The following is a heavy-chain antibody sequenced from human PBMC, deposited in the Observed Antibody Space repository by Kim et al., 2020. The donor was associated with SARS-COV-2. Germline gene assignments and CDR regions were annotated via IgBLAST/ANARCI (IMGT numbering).Heavy chain of an antibody. V-gene: IGHV1-18*01. CDR1: GYTFTNYG. Sequence: ASVKVSCKASGYTFTNYGISWVRQAPGQGLEWMGWISAYNGITNYAQKLQGRVTMTTDTSTSTAYMELRSLRSDDTAVYYCASHNRIGYCSGGSCPGPNWFDPWGQGTLVTVSS. CDR3: ASHNRIGYCSGGSCPGPNWFDP. D-gene: IGHD2-15*01. CDR2: ISAYNGIT. J-gene: IGHJ5*02.